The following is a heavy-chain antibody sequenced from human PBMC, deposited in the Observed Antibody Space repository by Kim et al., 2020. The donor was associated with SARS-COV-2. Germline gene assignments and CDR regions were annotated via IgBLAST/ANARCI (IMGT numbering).Heavy chain of an antibody. Sequence: SETLSLTCTVSGGSISSSSYYWGWIRQPPGKGLEWIGSIYYSGSTYYNPSLKSRVTISVDTSKNQFSLKLSSVTAADTAVYYCARGSSSWYLLSWFDPWG. CDR2: IYYSGST. V-gene: IGHV4-39*07. D-gene: IGHD6-13*01. CDR1: GGSISSSSYY. J-gene: IGHJ5*02. CDR3: ARGSSSWYLLSWFDP.